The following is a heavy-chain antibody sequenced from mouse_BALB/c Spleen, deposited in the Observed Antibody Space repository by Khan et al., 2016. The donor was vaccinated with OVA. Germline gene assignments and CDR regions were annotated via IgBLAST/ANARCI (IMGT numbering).Heavy chain of an antibody. Sequence: EVELVESGGDLVKPGGSLKLSCAASGFTFSNYSMSWVRQTPDKRLEWVASISSDGDYTYYPDSVKGRFTISRDNAKNTLYLQMSSLKSEDTAMYYCASHLTGSFAYWGQGTLVTVSA. V-gene: IGHV5-6*01. J-gene: IGHJ3*01. CDR1: GFTFSNYS. CDR2: ISSDGDYT. D-gene: IGHD4-1*01. CDR3: ASHLTGSFAY.